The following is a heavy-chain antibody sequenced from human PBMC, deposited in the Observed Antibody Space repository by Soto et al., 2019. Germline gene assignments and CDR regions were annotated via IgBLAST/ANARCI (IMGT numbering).Heavy chain of an antibody. CDR2: IIPIFGTA. J-gene: IGHJ6*02. CDR1: GGTFSSYA. V-gene: IGHV1-69*13. CDR3: ARSRRQLLIPHYYYYYGMDV. Sequence: SVKVSCKASGGTFSSYAISWVRQAPGQGLEWMGGIIPIFGTANYAQKFQGRVTITADESTSTAYMELSSLRSEDTAVYYCARSRRQLLIPHYYYYYGMDVWGQGTTVTVSS. D-gene: IGHD2-2*01.